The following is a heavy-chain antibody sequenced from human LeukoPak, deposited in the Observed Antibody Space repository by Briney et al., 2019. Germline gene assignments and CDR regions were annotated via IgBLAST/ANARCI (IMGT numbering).Heavy chain of an antibody. J-gene: IGHJ4*02. Sequence: ASVKVSCKASGYTFTGYYMLWVRQAPGQGLEWMGWINPNSGGTNYAQKFQGRLTMTRDTSISTAYMELSRLRSDDTAVYYCARVRELRFLEWLLIYWGQGTLVTVSS. CDR2: INPNSGGT. CDR3: ARVRELRFLEWLLIY. D-gene: IGHD3-3*01. CDR1: GYTFTGYY. V-gene: IGHV1-2*02.